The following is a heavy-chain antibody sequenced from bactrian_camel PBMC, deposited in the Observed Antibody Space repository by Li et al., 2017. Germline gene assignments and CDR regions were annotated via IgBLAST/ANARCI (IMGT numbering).Heavy chain of an antibody. CDR2: SDTDGTT. Sequence: VQLVESGGGSVQAGGSLRLSCAVSRDTSGRLCMAWFRQAPGKEREGIAASDTDGTTCYADSLKGRFSLSNDNTKNTLDLQIHNLEPYNTSLYYCAAARTCVKKVLNGRAIPRLEPQLFPYWGQGTQVTVS. CDR3: AAARTCVKKVLNGRAIPRLEPQLFPY. CDR1: RDTSGRLC. D-gene: IGHD3*01. V-gene: IGHV3S55*01. J-gene: IGHJ4*01.